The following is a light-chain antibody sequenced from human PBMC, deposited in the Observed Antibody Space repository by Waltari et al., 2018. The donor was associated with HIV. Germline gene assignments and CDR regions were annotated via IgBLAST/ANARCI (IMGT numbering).Light chain of an antibody. CDR1: QSVSNS. V-gene: IGKV3-15*01. J-gene: IGKJ1*01. CDR3: QQYNSWPRT. CDR2: GAS. Sequence: EIVMTQSPATLSVSPGGRATLSCRASQSVSNSLVWYQQRPGQAPRLIIYGASTRATGIPGRFSGSGSGTEFTLTINSLQSEDFAVYYCQQYNSWPRTFGQGTKVEVK.